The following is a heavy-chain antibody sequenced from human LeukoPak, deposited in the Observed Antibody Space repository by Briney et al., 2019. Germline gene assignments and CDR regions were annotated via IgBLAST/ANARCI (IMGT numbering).Heavy chain of an antibody. CDR3: ATAPLSTTYSFTWEHDY. CDR1: GFTFSSYG. Sequence: PGRSLRLSCAASGFTFSSYGMHWVRQAPGKGLEWVAVISYGGSNKYYADSVKGRFTISRDNSKNTLYLQMNSLRAEDTAVYYCATAPLSTTYSFTWEHDYWGQGTLVTVSS. D-gene: IGHD1/OR15-1a*01. CDR2: ISYGGSNK. J-gene: IGHJ4*02. V-gene: IGHV3-30*03.